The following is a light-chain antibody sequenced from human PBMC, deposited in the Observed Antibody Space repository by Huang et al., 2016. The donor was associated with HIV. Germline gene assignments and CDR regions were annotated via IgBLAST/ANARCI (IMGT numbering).Light chain of an antibody. CDR3: QQYYTYPRT. CDR1: QGISSY. J-gene: IGKJ1*01. Sequence: AIRITQSPSSLSASTGDRVTITCRASQGISSYLAWYQQEPGRAPRLLIYAASTLQSGVPSRFSGSGSGADFTLTISCLQSEDFATYYCQQYYTYPRTFGQGTKLEIK. V-gene: IGKV1-8*01. CDR2: AAS.